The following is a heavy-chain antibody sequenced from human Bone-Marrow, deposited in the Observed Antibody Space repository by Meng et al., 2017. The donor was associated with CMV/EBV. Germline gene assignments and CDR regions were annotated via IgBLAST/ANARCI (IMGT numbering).Heavy chain of an antibody. CDR1: GFTFSSYA. J-gene: IGHJ4*02. V-gene: IGHV3-30-3*01. Sequence: GESLKISCTASGFTFSSYAMHWVRQAPGKGLEWVAVISYDGSNKYYADSVKGRFTISRDNSKNTLYLQMNSLRAEDTAVYYCARDEAWIQLWLGYWGQGTLVTVS. D-gene: IGHD5-18*01. CDR2: ISYDGSNK. CDR3: ARDEAWIQLWLGY.